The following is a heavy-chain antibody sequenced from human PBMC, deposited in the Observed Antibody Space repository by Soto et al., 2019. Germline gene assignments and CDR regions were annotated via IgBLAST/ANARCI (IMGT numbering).Heavy chain of an antibody. CDR3: AKDNALSSSNYCFDY. Sequence: QVQLVESGGGVVQPGRSLRLSCAASGFTFSSYGMHWVRQAPGKGLEWVAVISYDGSNKYYADSVKGRFTISRDNSKNTLYLQMNRLRAEDTAVYYCAKDNALSSSNYCFDYWGQGTLVTVSS. V-gene: IGHV3-30*18. CDR2: ISYDGSNK. CDR1: GFTFSSYG. D-gene: IGHD6-6*01. J-gene: IGHJ4*02.